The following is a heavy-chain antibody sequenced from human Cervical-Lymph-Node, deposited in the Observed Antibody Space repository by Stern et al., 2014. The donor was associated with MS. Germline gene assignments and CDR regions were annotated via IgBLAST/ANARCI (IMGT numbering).Heavy chain of an antibody. Sequence: QVQLVQSGAEVKKPGASVKVSCKASEYTFTDHYIHWVRQAPGQGLEWMGRINPDSGGTNYGQTFQGRVTMTRDTSLSTVYMELSRLRSDDTAFYYCVRDSDDISGLYFDYWGQGTLVTVSS. CDR3: VRDSDDISGLYFDY. D-gene: IGHD3-22*01. J-gene: IGHJ4*02. CDR2: INPDSGGT. V-gene: IGHV1-2*06. CDR1: EYTFTDHY.